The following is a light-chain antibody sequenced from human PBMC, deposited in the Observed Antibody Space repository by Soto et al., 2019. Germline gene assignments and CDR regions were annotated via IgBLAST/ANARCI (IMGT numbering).Light chain of an antibody. V-gene: IGKV3-15*01. CDR2: GAS. J-gene: IGKJ4*01. CDR3: QQYDGWPLT. Sequence: EIVMTQSPATLSVSPGERATLSCRASQSVSSNLAWYQQTPGQPPRLLIYGASTRASGIPARFSGSGSGTEVTLTISSLQSEDSAGSCCQQYDGWPLTFGGGTKMEIK. CDR1: QSVSSN.